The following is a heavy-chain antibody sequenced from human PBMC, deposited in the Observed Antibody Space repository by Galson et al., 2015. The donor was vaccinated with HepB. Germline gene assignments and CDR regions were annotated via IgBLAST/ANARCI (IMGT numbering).Heavy chain of an antibody. CDR2: ISSSGSYM. CDR1: GFTFNKNS. V-gene: IGHV3-21*01. Sequence: SLRLSCAASGFTFNKNSMNWVRQASGKGLEWVSSISSSGSYMYYADSVKGRFTISRDNAKNSQYLQMNSLRAEDTAVYYCATRLAVAGTGAFDIWGQGTMVAVSS. CDR3: ATRLAVAGTGAFDI. J-gene: IGHJ3*02. D-gene: IGHD6-19*01.